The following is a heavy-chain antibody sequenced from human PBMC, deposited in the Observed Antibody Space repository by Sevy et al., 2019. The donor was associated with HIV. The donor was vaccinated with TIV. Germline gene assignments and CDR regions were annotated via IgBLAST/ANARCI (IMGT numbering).Heavy chain of an antibody. V-gene: IGHV3-21*01. CDR2: ISSSSSYI. CDR1: RFTFSSYS. Sequence: GGSLRLSCAASRFTFSSYSMNWVRQAPGKGLEWVSSISSSSSYIYYADSVKGRFTISRDNAKNSLCLQMNSLRAEDTAVYYCARDGIYDFWSGYFYAFDIWGHGTMVTVSS. D-gene: IGHD3-3*01. CDR3: ARDGIYDFWSGYFYAFDI. J-gene: IGHJ3*02.